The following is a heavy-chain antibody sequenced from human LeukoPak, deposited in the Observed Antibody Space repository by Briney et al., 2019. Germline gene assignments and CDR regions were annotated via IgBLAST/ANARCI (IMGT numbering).Heavy chain of an antibody. CDR2: ISYSGST. J-gene: IGHJ4*02. V-gene: IGHV4-39*07. CDR1: GGSIRSDTSY. CDR3: ASNYYGSGSYYVADY. D-gene: IGHD3-10*01. Sequence: SETLSLTCTVSGGSIRSDTSYWVWIRQPPGKGLEWIGTISYSGSTFYNPSLKSRVTISVDTSKNQFSLKLSSVTAADTAVYYCASNYYGSGSYYVADYWGQGTLVTVSS.